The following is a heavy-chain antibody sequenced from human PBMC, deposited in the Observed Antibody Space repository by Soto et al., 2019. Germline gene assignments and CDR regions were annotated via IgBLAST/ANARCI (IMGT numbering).Heavy chain of an antibody. CDR2: IIPMIGTT. Sequence: QVQLVQSGAEVRKPGSSVKVSCKTSGGTFSSYAIVWVRQAPGQGLEWMGGIIPMIGTTNYAQKFQGRVTITADESTSTAYMELSSLRSEDTAVYYCARDGGRHSGGIDYWGQGTLVTVSS. J-gene: IGHJ4*02. CDR1: GGTFSSYA. D-gene: IGHD1-26*01. V-gene: IGHV1-69*01. CDR3: ARDGGRHSGGIDY.